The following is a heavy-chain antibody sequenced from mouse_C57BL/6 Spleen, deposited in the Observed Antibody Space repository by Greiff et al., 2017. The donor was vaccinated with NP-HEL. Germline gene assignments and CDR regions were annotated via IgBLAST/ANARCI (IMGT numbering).Heavy chain of an antibody. J-gene: IGHJ4*01. CDR2: ISSGGSYT. V-gene: IGHV5-6*02. D-gene: IGHD2-3*01. CDR1: GFTFSSYG. CDR3: ARRLGKNGYYDYAMDY. Sequence: EVKLMESGGDLVKPGGSLKLSCAASGFTFSSYGMSWVRQTPDKRLEWVATISSGGSYTYYPDSVKGRFTISRDNAKNTLYLQMSSLKSEDTAMYYCARRLGKNGYYDYAMDYWGQGTSVTVSS.